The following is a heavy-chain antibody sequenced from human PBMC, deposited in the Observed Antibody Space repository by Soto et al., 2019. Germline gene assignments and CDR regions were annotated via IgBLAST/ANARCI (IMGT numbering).Heavy chain of an antibody. CDR1: GGSISSGDYY. V-gene: IGHV4-30-4*01. CDR2: IYYSGST. J-gene: IGHJ4*02. D-gene: IGHD5-18*01. Sequence: SETLSLTCTVSGGSISSGDYYWSWIRQPPGKGLEWIGYIYYSGSTYYNPSLKSRVTISVDTSKNQFSLKLSSVTAADTAVYYCARDPGYSYGYFDYWGQGTLVTVSS. CDR3: ARDPGYSYGYFDY.